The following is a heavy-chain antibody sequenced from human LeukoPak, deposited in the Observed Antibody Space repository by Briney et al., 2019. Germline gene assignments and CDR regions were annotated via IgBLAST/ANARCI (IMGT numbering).Heavy chain of an antibody. Sequence: PGGSLRLSCAASGFTFSSYAMSWVRQAPGKGLEWVSAISGSGGSTIYYADSVKGRFTISRDNAKNSLYLQMNSLRAEDTAVYYCARDSSRVTGEVNDYWGQGTLVTVSS. V-gene: IGHV3-23*01. D-gene: IGHD3-3*01. J-gene: IGHJ4*02. CDR3: ARDSSRVTGEVNDY. CDR2: ISGSGGSTI. CDR1: GFTFSSYA.